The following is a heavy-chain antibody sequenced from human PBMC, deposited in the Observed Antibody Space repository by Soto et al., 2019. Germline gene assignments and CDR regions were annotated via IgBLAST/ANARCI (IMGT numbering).Heavy chain of an antibody. CDR1: GGAITTYH. Sequence: QVQLQESGPGLVKPSETLSLTCIVSGGAITTYHWSWTRQPPGKGLEWIGYIYNSGSTKYNPSLDSRFTISVDTSQNQFSLKLSSVTAADTAVYYCARHRSPYGRADDAFDIWGQGTMVTFSS. V-gene: IGHV4-59*08. D-gene: IGHD4-17*01. CDR3: ARHRSPYGRADDAFDI. J-gene: IGHJ3*02. CDR2: IYNSGST.